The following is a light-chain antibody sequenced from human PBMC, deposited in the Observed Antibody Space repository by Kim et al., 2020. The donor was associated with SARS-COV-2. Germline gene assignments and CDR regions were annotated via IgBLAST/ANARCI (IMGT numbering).Light chain of an antibody. CDR1: SGSIASNY. CDR3: QSYDSSNRV. V-gene: IGLV6-57*01. Sequence: NFMLTQPHSVSESPGKTVTISCTRSSGSIASNYVQWYQQHPGSSPTTVIYEDNQRPSGVPDRFSGSIDSSSNSASLTISGLKTEDEADYCCQSYDSSNRVFGGGTQLTVL. J-gene: IGLJ3*02. CDR2: EDN.